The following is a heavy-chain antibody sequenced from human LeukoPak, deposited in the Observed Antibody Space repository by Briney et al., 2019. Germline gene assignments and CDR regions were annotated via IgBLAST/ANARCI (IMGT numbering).Heavy chain of an antibody. Sequence: GGSLRLSCAASGFTFSDYYMSWIRQAPGKGLEWVSYISSSGSTIYYADSVKGRFTISRDGAKNSLYLQMNSLRAEDTAVYYCARVMYYYDSSGQTYYFDYWGQGTLVTVSS. V-gene: IGHV3-11*04. CDR2: ISSSGSTI. J-gene: IGHJ4*02. CDR3: ARVMYYYDSSGQTYYFDY. D-gene: IGHD3-22*01. CDR1: GFTFSDYY.